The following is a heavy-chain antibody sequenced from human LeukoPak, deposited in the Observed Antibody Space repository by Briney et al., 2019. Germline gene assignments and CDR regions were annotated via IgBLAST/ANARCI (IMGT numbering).Heavy chain of an antibody. D-gene: IGHD4-23*01. V-gene: IGHV4-39*07. Sequence: SETLSLTCTVSGGSISSSSYYWGWIRQPPGKGLEWIGEINHSGSTNYNPSLKSRVTISVDTSKNQFSLKLSSVTAADTAVYYCASATMVVTPRYFDYWGQGTLVTVSS. CDR3: ASATMVVTPRYFDY. CDR1: GGSISSSSYY. J-gene: IGHJ4*02. CDR2: INHSGST.